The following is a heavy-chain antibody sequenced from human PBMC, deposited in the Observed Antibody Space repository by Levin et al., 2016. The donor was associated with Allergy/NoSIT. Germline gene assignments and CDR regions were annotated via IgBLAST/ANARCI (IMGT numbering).Heavy chain of an antibody. CDR1: GFTFSSYA. J-gene: IGHJ4*02. CDR3: AKGSNYGYGYYFDY. CDR2: LTSRDGST. V-gene: IGHV3-23*01. D-gene: IGHD5-12*01. Sequence: GGSLRLSCAASGFTFSSYAMGWVRQAPGKGLEWVSSLTSRDGSTYYADFVKGRFTISRDSSRNTLYLQMDSLRAEDTAVYYCAKGSNYGYGYYFDYWGQGTLVTVSS.